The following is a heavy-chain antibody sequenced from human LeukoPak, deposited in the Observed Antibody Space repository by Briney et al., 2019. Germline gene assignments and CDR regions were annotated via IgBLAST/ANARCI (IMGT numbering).Heavy chain of an antibody. V-gene: IGHV3-30*02. Sequence: GGPLRLSWAAPGFTLGSYAMPGSRRAPAKGLGWVAFIRYDGSNKYYADSVKGRFTISRDNSKNTLYLQMNSLRAEDTAVYYCAKDLAAAGPFDYWGQGTLVTVSS. D-gene: IGHD6-13*01. J-gene: IGHJ4*02. CDR3: AKDLAAAGPFDY. CDR2: IRYDGSNK. CDR1: GFTLGSYA.